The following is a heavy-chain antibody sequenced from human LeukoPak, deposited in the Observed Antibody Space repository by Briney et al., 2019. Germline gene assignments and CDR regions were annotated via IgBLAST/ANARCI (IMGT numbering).Heavy chain of an antibody. Sequence: GASVKVSCKASGGTFINYAISWVRQAPGQGLEWMGGIIPIFGTANYAQKFQGRVTITADASTSTAYVELSSLRSEDTAVYYCATTTGLYYYYYMDVWGKGTTVTVSS. CDR3: ATTTGLYYYYYMDV. CDR2: IIPIFGTA. CDR1: GGTFINYA. D-gene: IGHD4-17*01. V-gene: IGHV1-69*13. J-gene: IGHJ6*03.